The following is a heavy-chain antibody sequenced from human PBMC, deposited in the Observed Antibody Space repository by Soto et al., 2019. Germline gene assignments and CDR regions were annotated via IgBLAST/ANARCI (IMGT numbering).Heavy chain of an antibody. V-gene: IGHV4-59*08. CDR2: IHHSGST. Sequence: PSETLYLTCTFFVGSISSDYWSWIRQPPGKGLEWIGNIHHSGSTYYNPSLKSRVTISVDTSKSQFSLSLSSVTAADTAVYYCARRHRLDSDRGGYYYYGFDVWGQGTTVTVSS. J-gene: IGHJ6*02. CDR3: ARRHRLDSDRGGYYYYGFDV. D-gene: IGHD2-15*01. CDR1: VGSISSDY.